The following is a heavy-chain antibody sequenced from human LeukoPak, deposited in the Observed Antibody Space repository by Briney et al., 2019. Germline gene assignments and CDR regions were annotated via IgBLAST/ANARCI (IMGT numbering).Heavy chain of an antibody. CDR3: ARDRPIVGASGRDWFDP. CDR1: GGTFSSYA. J-gene: IGHJ5*02. Sequence: SVKVSCKASGGTFSSYAISWVRQAPGQGLEWMGRIIPILGIANYAQKFQGRVTITADKSTSTAYMELSSLRSEDTAVYYCARDRPIVGASGRDWFDPWGQGTLVTVSS. V-gene: IGHV1-69*04. CDR2: IIPILGIA. D-gene: IGHD1-26*01.